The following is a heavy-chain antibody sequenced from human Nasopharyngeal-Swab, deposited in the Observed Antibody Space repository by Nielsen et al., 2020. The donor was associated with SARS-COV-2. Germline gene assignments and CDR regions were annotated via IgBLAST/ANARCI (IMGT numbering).Heavy chain of an antibody. CDR2: INTNTGNP. CDR3: ARDRFSYYYDSSGYFDAFDI. Sequence: ASVKVSCKASGYTFTSYAMIWVRQAPGQGLEWMGWINTNTGNPTYAQGFTGRFVFSLDTSVSTAYLQISSLKAEDTAVYYCARDRFSYYYDSSGYFDAFDIWGQGTMVTVSS. D-gene: IGHD3-22*01. J-gene: IGHJ3*02. CDR1: GYTFTSYA. V-gene: IGHV7-4-1*02.